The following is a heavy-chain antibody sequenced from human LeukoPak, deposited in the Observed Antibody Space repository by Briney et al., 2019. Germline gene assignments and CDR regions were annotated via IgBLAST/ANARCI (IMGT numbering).Heavy chain of an antibody. CDR1: GFTFSSYE. CDR3: AKTTVTTSLPFDY. CDR2: ISSSGSTI. V-gene: IGHV3-48*03. Sequence: GGSLRLSCAASGFTFSSYEMNWVRQAPGKGLEWVSYISSSGSTIYYADSVKGRFTISRDNAKNSLYLQMNSLRAEDTAVYYYAKTTVTTSLPFDYWGQGTLVTVSS. J-gene: IGHJ4*02. D-gene: IGHD4-17*01.